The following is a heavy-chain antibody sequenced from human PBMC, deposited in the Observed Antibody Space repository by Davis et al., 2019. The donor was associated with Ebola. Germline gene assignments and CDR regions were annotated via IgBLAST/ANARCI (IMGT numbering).Heavy chain of an antibody. V-gene: IGHV3-53*05. D-gene: IGHD6-19*01. J-gene: IGHJ4*02. CDR3: ATTQWLREFDN. CDR2: IYDQST. CDR1: GFTVSRNY. Sequence: GGSLRLSCAVSGFTVSRNYMSWVRQAPGKGLEWVSVIYDQSTAYADAVRGRFIISRDKSNNTLYLEMSSLRVDDTAVYYCATTQWLREFDNWGQGTLVTVSS.